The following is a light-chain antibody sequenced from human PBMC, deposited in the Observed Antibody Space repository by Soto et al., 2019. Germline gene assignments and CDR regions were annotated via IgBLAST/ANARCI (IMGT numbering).Light chain of an antibody. J-gene: IGKJ2*01. Sequence: EIALTQSPGTLSLSPGERASLSCRASQSVSKSYLAWYQQKPGQAPRLLIYGASSRATGIPDRLSGSGSGTDLTLTISRLEPEDLAVYYCQQYGNSPRIFGQGTKLVIK. CDR3: QQYGNSPRI. V-gene: IGKV3-20*01. CDR1: QSVSKSY. CDR2: GAS.